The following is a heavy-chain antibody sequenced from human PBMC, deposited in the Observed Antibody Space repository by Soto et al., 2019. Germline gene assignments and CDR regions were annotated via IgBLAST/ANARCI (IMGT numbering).Heavy chain of an antibody. V-gene: IGHV1-69*13. J-gene: IGHJ6*02. CDR1: GGTFSSYA. Sequence: ASVKVSCKASGGTFSSYAISWVRQAPGQGLEWMGGIIPIFGTANYAQKFQGRVTITADESTSTAYMELSSLRSEDTAVYYCVDGYNSGYYGMDVWGQGTTVTVSS. D-gene: IGHD5-12*01. CDR2: IIPIFGTA. CDR3: VDGYNSGYYGMDV.